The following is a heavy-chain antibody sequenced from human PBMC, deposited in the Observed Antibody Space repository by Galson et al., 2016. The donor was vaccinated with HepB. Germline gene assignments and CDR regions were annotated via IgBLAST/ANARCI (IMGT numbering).Heavy chain of an antibody. Sequence: SLRLSCAGSGGTLSTYAMNWVRQAPGKGLEWVSSIGGGGLNTYYADSVKGRFTISRDNSKKTMYLEMSSLRAEDTAVYFCAKDSGVWKLNGPRLAAFDIWGQGTMVIVSS. CDR2: IGGGGLNT. CDR3: AKDSGVWKLNGPRLAAFDI. D-gene: IGHD1-1*01. J-gene: IGHJ3*02. CDR1: GGTLSTYA. V-gene: IGHV3-23*01.